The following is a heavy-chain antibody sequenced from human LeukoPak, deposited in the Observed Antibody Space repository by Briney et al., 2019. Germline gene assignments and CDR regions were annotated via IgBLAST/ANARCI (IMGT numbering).Heavy chain of an antibody. Sequence: GESLKISCKGSGSHFTSYWFGWVRQLPGKGLEWMGIIYPGDSDTRYSPFFQGQVTISADKSISTAYLQWSSLKASDTAMYYCARFSLYCSSTSCYNAWFDPWGQGTLVTVSS. CDR3: ARFSLYCSSTSCYNAWFDP. D-gene: IGHD2-2*02. J-gene: IGHJ5*02. CDR1: GSHFTSYW. V-gene: IGHV5-51*01. CDR2: IYPGDSDT.